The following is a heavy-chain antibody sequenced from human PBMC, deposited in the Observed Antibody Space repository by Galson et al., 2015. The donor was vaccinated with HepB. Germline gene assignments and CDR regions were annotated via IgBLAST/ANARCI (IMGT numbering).Heavy chain of an antibody. CDR1: GFSFDDYA. D-gene: IGHD3-3*01. V-gene: IGHV3-9*01. J-gene: IGHJ5*02. CDR2: ISWNSGSI. Sequence: SLRFSCAASGFSFDDYAMHWVRQAPGKGLEWVSGISWNSGSIEYVDSVKGRFTISRDSAKNSLYLQMNSLRPEDTALYYCAKGDGGYYDFWSGPIGGFDVWGQGTLVTVSS. CDR3: AKGDGGYYDFWSGPIGGFDV.